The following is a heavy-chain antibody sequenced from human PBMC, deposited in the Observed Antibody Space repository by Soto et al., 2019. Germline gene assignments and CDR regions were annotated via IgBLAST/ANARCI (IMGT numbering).Heavy chain of an antibody. CDR3: ARAKGMEENYYYYGMDI. V-gene: IGHV1-3*01. J-gene: IGHJ6*02. CDR1: GYTFSTYS. D-gene: IGHD1-1*01. CDR2: INGATGQT. Sequence: GASVKVSCKASGYTFSTYSMHWVRQAPGHSLEWMGWINGATGQTRSSQRFQDRVTITRDTSASTAYMELSGLRSGDTAVYYCARAKGMEENYYYYGMDIWGQGTTVTVSS.